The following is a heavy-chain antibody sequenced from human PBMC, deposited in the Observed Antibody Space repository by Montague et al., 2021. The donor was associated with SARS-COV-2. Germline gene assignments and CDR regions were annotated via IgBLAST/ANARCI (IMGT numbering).Heavy chain of an antibody. V-gene: IGHV4-39*07. CDR3: ARTTWLRGYFDL. Sequence: SETLSLTCTVSGGSIRSSSYYWGWIRQPPGKGLECIGSIYNSGSTYYNPSLKSRVTISVDTSKNHFSLKLSSVTAADTAVYYCARTTWLRGYFDLWGRGTLVTVSS. J-gene: IGHJ2*01. D-gene: IGHD5-12*01. CDR2: IYNSGST. CDR1: GGSIRSSSYY.